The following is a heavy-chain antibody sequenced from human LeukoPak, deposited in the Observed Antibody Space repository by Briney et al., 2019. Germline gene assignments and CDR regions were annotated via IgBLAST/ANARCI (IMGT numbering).Heavy chain of an antibody. J-gene: IGHJ4*02. D-gene: IGHD3-10*01. CDR2: IDPSDSYT. Sequence: GESLKISFKGSGXSFTSYWISWVRQMPGKGLEWMGRIDPSDSYTNYSPSFQGHVTISADKSISTAYLQWSSLKASDTAMYYCARLRFGESYVGYWGQGTLVTVSS. CDR3: ARLRFGESYVGY. CDR1: GXSFTSYW. V-gene: IGHV5-10-1*01.